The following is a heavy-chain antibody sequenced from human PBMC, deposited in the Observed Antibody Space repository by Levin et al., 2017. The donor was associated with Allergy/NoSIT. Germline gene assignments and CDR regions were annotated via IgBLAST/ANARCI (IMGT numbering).Heavy chain of an antibody. CDR2: IGFDGTKK. CDR3: TRAEYSFGFYYYGMDV. CDR1: GFTFSTYG. V-gene: IGHV3-30*02. D-gene: IGHD5-18*01. J-gene: IGHJ6*02. Sequence: GESLKISCAASGFTFSTYGMLWVRQAPGKGLECVAFIGFDGTKKYYADSVKGRFTISRDTSKNTLYLQMKSLRAEDTAVYYCTRAEYSFGFYYYGMDVWGQGTTVTVSS.